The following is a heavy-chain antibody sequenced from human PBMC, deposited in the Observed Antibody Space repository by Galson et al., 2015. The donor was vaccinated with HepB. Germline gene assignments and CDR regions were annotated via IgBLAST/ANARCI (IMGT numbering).Heavy chain of an antibody. D-gene: IGHD4/OR15-4a*01. V-gene: IGHV3-33*01. CDR2: IWRDGSNK. J-gene: IGHJ2*01. CDR3: ARETMVLNWYFDL. CDR1: GFTFSTYG. Sequence: SLRLSCAASGFTFSTYGMHWVRQAPGKGLEWVAVIWRDGSNKYYVDSVKGRFTISRDNSKNTLYLQMSSLRAEDTAVYYCARETMVLNWYFDLWGRGTLVTVSS.